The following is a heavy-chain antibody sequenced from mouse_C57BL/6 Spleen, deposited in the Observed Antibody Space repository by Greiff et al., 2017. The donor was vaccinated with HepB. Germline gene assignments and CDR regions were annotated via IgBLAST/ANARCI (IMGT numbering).Heavy chain of an antibody. J-gene: IGHJ4*01. CDR3: ARGPYDGYYNYYAMDY. CDR2: IDPSDSET. D-gene: IGHD2-3*01. V-gene: IGHV1-52*01. Sequence: QVQLKQPGAELVRPGSSVKLSCKASGYTFTSYWMHWVKQRPIQGLEWIGNIDPSDSETHYNQKFKDKATLTVDKSSSTAYMQLSSLTSEDSAVYYCARGPYDGYYNYYAMDYWGQGTSVTVSS. CDR1: GYTFTSYW.